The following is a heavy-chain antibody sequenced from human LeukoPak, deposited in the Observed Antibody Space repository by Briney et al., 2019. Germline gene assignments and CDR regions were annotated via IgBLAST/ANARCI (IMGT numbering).Heavy chain of an antibody. V-gene: IGHV3-7*01. CDR3: VKQAGVY. J-gene: IGHJ4*02. CDR1: GFTISNLW. CDR2: IKGEGSEK. Sequence: GGSLRLSCAASGFTISNLWMTWVRQAPGKGLECVANIKGEGSEKNYVDSVKGRFTISRDDAKNSLYLQMNSLRAEDTAVYYCVKQAGVYWGQGTLVTVSS. D-gene: IGHD6-19*01.